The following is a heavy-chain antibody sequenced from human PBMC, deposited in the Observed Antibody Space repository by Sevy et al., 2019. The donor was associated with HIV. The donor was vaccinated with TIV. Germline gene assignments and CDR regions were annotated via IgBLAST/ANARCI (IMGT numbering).Heavy chain of an antibody. CDR1: GFTFSDYY. CDR2: ISISGSTI. CDR3: ARVLYTSAEELDY. Sequence: GGSPRLSCTASGFTFSDYYMTWMRQAPGKGLEWVSYISISGSTINYADSVKGRFTISRDNANNSLFLQMNSLRAEDTAVYYCARVLYTSAEELDYWGQGTLVTVSS. V-gene: IGHV3-11*01. D-gene: IGHD2-2*02. J-gene: IGHJ4*02.